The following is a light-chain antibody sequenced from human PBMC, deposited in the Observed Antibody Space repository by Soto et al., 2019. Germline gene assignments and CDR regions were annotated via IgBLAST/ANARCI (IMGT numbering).Light chain of an antibody. V-gene: IGLV2-14*01. J-gene: IGLJ2*01. CDR1: SSEVDGYNY. CDR2: EVN. CDR3: SSYTSSSTLV. Sequence: QSALTQPASVSGSPGQSITISCTGTSSEVDGYNYVSWYQQHPGKAPKLMIFEVNNRPSGVSNRFSGPKSGITASLTISGLQADDEADYYCSSYTSSSTLVFGGGTKLTVL.